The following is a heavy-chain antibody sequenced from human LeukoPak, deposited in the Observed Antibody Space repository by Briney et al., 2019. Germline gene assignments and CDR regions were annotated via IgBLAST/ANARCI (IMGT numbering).Heavy chain of an antibody. CDR2: ISYDGSNK. CDR3: ARVALYAFDI. V-gene: IGHV3-30-3*01. CDR1: GFTYSSYA. Sequence: GGSLRLSCAASGFTYSSYAMHWVRQAPGKGLEWVAVISYDGSNKYYADSVKGRFTISRDNSKNTLYLQMNSLRAEDTAVYYCARVALYAFDIWGQGTMVTVSS. D-gene: IGHD2-8*01. J-gene: IGHJ3*02.